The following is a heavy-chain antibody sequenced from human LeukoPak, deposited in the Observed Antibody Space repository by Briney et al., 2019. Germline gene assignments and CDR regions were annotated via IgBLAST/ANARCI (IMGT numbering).Heavy chain of an antibody. Sequence: PGRSLRLSCAASGFTFSNYGMHWVRQAPGKGLEWVAVIWNNGSTEYYADSVKGRFTISRDNSKNTLYLQMNSLRAEDTAVYYFAKVGSRDDYDFWGQGTLVTVSS. D-gene: IGHD1-26*01. CDR2: IWNNGSTE. CDR3: AKVGSRDDYDF. CDR1: GFTFSNYG. V-gene: IGHV3-33*06. J-gene: IGHJ4*02.